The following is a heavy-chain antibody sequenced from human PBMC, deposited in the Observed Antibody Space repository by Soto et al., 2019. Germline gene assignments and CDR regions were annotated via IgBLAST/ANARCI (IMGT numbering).Heavy chain of an antibody. CDR1: GFTFSSYG. CDR2: ISYDGSNK. D-gene: IGHD1-26*01. CDR3: AKDRSSSVGSPGAQVDY. Sequence: QVQLVESGGGVVQPGRSLRLSCAASGFTFSSYGMHWVRQAPGKGLEWVAVISYDGSNKYYADSVKGRFTISRANSKKTRYLKMNRVKAEVTAVSYFAKDRSSSVGSPGAQVDYWGQGTLVTVSS. V-gene: IGHV3-30*18. J-gene: IGHJ4*02.